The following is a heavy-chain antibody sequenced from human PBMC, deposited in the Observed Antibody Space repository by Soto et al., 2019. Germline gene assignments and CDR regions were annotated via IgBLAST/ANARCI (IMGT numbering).Heavy chain of an antibody. V-gene: IGHV3-30*18. CDR2: ISYDGSNK. D-gene: IGHD3-22*01. J-gene: IGHJ4*02. CDR3: AKDQYYYDSSGYYFSYYFDY. CDR1: GFTFSSYG. Sequence: PGGSLRLSCAASGFTFSSYGMHWVRQAPGKGLEWVAVISYDGSNKYYADSVKGRFTISRDNSKNTLYLQMNSLRAEDTAVYYCAKDQYYYDSSGYYFSYYFDYWGQGTLVTVSS.